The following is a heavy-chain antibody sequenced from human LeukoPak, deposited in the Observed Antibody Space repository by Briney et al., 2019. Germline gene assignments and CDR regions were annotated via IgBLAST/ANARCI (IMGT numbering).Heavy chain of an antibody. CDR2: ISSSSSTI. Sequence: GGSLRLSCAASGFTFSSYSMNWVRQAPGKGLEWVSYISSSSSTIYYADSVRGRFTISRDNAKNSLYLQMNGLRAEDTAVYYCARDRRDRIVGATRFGTNWFDPWGQGTLVTVSS. CDR3: ARDRRDRIVGATRFGTNWFDP. CDR1: GFTFSSYS. D-gene: IGHD1-26*01. J-gene: IGHJ5*02. V-gene: IGHV3-48*04.